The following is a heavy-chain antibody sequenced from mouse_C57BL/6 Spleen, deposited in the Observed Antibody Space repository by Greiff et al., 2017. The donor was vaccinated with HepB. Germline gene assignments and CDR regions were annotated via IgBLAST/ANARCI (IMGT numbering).Heavy chain of an antibody. CDR1: GYSITSGYY. CDR2: ISYDGSN. Sequence: EVKLVESGPGLVKPSQSLSLTCSVTGYSITSGYYWNWIRQFPGNKLEWMGYISYDGSNNYNPSLKNRISITRDTSKNQFFLKLNSVTTEDTATYYCARERPDDFDYWGQGTTLTVSS. V-gene: IGHV3-6*01. CDR3: ARERPDDFDY. J-gene: IGHJ2*01.